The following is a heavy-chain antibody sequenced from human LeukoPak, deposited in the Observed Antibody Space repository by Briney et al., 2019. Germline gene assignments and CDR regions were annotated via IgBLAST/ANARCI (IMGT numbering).Heavy chain of an antibody. CDR3: AKPDRITMVRGVIIYPDY. J-gene: IGHJ4*02. V-gene: IGHV3-53*01. Sequence: PGGSLRLSCAASGVTVSSNYMSWVRQAPGKGREWVSVIYSGGSTYYADSVKGRFTISRDNSKNTLYLQMNSLRAEDTAVYYCAKPDRITMVRGVIIYPDYWGQGTLVTVSS. D-gene: IGHD3-10*01. CDR2: IYSGGST. CDR1: GVTVSSNY.